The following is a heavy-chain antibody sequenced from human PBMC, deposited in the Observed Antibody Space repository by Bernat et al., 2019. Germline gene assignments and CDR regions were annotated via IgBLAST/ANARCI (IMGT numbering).Heavy chain of an antibody. V-gene: IGHV3-30*19. Sequence: QVQLVESGGGVVQPGGSLRLSCAASGFTFSTNGMHWVRQAPGKGLEWVAVISYDGSNKYYADSVKGRFSISRDNSKNTLYLQMNSLRAEDTAVYYCARGSHRPTWIQDYYYGMDVWGQGTTVTVSS. J-gene: IGHJ6*02. CDR3: ARGSHRPTWIQDYYYGMDV. CDR1: GFTFSTNG. CDR2: ISYDGSNK. D-gene: IGHD5-18*01.